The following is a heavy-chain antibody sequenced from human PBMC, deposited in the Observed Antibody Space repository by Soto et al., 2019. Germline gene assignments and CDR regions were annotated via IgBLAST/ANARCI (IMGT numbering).Heavy chain of an antibody. D-gene: IGHD6-6*01. CDR3: ARVSSNAAFDY. CDR2: INPSGGST. Sequence: ASVKVSCKASGYTFTSYYMHWVRQAPGQGLEWMGIINPSGGSTSYAQKFQGGVTMTRDTSTSTVYMELSSLRSEDTAVYYCARVSSNAAFDYWGQGTLVTVSS. CDR1: GYTFTSYY. J-gene: IGHJ4*02. V-gene: IGHV1-46*01.